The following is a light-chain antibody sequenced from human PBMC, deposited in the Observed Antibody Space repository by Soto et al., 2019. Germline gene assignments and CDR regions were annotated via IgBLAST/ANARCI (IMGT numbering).Light chain of an antibody. CDR1: QSISSY. CDR2: SSS. J-gene: IGKJ2*01. Sequence: DIQMTQSPSSLSASVGDRVTITCRASQSISSYLDWYQQKPGKATKLLIYSSSSLQSGVPSRFSGSGFGTDFTLTISSLQPEDFATYYCQQSYSTPRTFGQGTKVEIK. V-gene: IGKV1-39*01. CDR3: QQSYSTPRT.